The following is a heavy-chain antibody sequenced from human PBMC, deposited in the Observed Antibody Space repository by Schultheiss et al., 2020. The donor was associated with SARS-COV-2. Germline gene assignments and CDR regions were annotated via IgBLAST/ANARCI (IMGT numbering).Heavy chain of an antibody. CDR2: ISSSSSYI. J-gene: IGHJ4*02. V-gene: IGHV3-21*01. CDR3: ASSCSSTSCDRDY. D-gene: IGHD2-2*02. Sequence: GGSLRLSCAASGFTFSSYSMNWVRQAPGKGLEWVSSISSSSSYIYYADSVKGRFTISRDNAKNSLYLQMNSLRAEDTAVYYCASSCSSTSCDRDYWGQGTRVTVSS. CDR1: GFTFSSYS.